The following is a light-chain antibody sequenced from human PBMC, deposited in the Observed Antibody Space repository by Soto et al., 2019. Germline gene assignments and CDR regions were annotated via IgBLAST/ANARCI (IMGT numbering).Light chain of an antibody. Sequence: DIQMTQSPSSLSASVGDRVTITCRASQSISSHLNWYQQKPGKAPNLLIYAASRLQSGVPSRFSGSGAGTDFTLTISSLQPEDFATYYCQQSYSTPYTFGQGTKLEIK. CDR2: AAS. CDR1: QSISSH. V-gene: IGKV1-39*01. J-gene: IGKJ2*01. CDR3: QQSYSTPYT.